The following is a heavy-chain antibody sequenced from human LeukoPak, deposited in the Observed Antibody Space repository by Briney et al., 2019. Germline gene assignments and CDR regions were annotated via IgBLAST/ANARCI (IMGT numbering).Heavy chain of an antibody. V-gene: IGHV3-30*02. CDR3: AKIVGNILTGPENYYFHY. Sequence: GGSLRLSCVASGFTFSSYGMHWVRQAPGKGLEWVAFIRYDGSNKYYADSVKGRFTISRDNSKNTLYLQMNSLRAEDTAVYYCAKIVGNILTGPENYYFHYWGQGTLVTVSS. CDR1: GFTFSSYG. D-gene: IGHD3-9*01. CDR2: IRYDGSNK. J-gene: IGHJ4*02.